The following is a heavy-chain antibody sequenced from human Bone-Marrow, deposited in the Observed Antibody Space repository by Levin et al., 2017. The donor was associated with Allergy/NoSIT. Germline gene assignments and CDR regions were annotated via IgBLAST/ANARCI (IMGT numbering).Heavy chain of an antibody. J-gene: IGHJ4*02. V-gene: IGHV1-2*02. CDR1: GYVFTAYY. CDR2: INPNSGGT. D-gene: IGHD4-23*01. CDR3: ARDPPLYGGDSGSDY. Sequence: ASVKVSCKASGYVFTAYYIHWVRQAPGQGLEWVGWINPNSGGTGSAEKFQGRVTMTTDPSINTVYVELSGLRSDDTAFYNCARDPPLYGGDSGSDYWGQGTLVTVSS.